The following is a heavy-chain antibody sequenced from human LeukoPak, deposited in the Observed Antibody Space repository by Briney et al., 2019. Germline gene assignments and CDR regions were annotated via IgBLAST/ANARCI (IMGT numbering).Heavy chain of an antibody. CDR1: GFTFSSYG. CDR2: IWYDGSNK. J-gene: IGHJ6*02. V-gene: IGHV3-33*01. CDR3: ARDQVVVAATYCYYYGMDV. D-gene: IGHD2-15*01. Sequence: PGRSLRLSCAASGFTFSSYGMHRVRQAPGKGLEWVAVIWYDGSNKYYADSVKGRFTISRDNSKNTLYLQMNSLRAEDTAVYYCARDQVVVAATYCYYYGMDVWGQGTTVTVSS.